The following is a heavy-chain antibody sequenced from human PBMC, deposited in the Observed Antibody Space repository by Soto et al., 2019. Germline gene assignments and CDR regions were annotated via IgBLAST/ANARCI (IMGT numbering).Heavy chain of an antibody. D-gene: IGHD4-17*01. J-gene: IGHJ4*02. V-gene: IGHV4-31*03. CDR1: GVSISNDVYY. Sequence: PSETLSLTCTVSGVSISNDVYYWTWIRQYPGKGLEWVGYIYYTGSTYYNPSLTSRVMMSVDTSKNQFSLKLGSVTAADTAVYYCARQEYGDYVFLDYWGQGTLVTVSS. CDR3: ARQEYGDYVFLDY. CDR2: IYYTGST.